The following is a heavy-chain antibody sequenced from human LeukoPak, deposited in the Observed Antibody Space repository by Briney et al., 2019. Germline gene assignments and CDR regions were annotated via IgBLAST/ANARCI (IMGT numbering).Heavy chain of an antibody. V-gene: IGHV3-21*01. CDR3: ARVAEGGNSGQYYYGMDV. CDR2: ISSSSSYI. D-gene: IGHD4-23*01. Sequence: GGSLRLSCAASGFTFSSYYMNWVRQAPGKGLEWVSSISSSSSYIYYADSVKGRFTISRDNAKNSLYLQMNSLRAEDTAVYYCARVAEGGNSGQYYYGMDVWGQGTTVTVSS. J-gene: IGHJ6*02. CDR1: GFTFSSYY.